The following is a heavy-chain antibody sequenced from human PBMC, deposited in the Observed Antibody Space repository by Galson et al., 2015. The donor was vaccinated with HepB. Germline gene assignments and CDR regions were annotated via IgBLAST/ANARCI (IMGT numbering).Heavy chain of an antibody. D-gene: IGHD3-10*01. CDR3: AREPAWYGSGGYYHDS. J-gene: IGHJ4*02. CDR2: ISAYNGNT. V-gene: IGHV1-18*04. Sequence: SVKVSCKASGYSFTSYSISWVRQAPGQGPVWMGWISAYNGNTNYAQKFQGRVTLTTDTSTNTAYMELRSLRNDDTAVYYCAREPAWYGSGGYYHDSWGQGTLVTVSS. CDR1: GYSFTSYS.